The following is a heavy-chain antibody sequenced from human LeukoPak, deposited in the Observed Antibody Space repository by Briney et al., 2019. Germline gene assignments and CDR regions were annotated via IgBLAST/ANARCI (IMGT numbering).Heavy chain of an antibody. J-gene: IGHJ6*04. CDR3: ARVRYDILTGYYLKLDV. CDR2: INPNSGGT. CDR1: GGTFSSYA. D-gene: IGHD3-9*01. Sequence: GSSVKVSCKASGGTFSSYAISWVRQAPGQGLEWMGRINPNSGGTNYAQKFQGRVTMTRDTSISTAYMELSRLRSDDTAVYYCARVRYDILTGYYLKLDVWGKGTTVTVSS. V-gene: IGHV1-2*06.